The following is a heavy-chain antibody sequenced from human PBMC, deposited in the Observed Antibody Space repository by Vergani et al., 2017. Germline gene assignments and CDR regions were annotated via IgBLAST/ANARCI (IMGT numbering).Heavy chain of an antibody. CDR2: IDHTGRP. D-gene: IGHD4-11*01. CDR1: GGSFTSYH. Sequence: QVQLQQWGGGLLKPSETLSLTCVVNGGSFTSYHWTWIRQSPGEGLEWVGDIDHTGRPDYNPSLKSRLTMSVDKSRNQFSLTLNSETATDTAIYFCARVNTETNGHLYYYYYFDFWGQGTAVTVS. CDR3: ARVNTETNGHLYYYYYFDF. J-gene: IGHJ6*03. V-gene: IGHV4-34*01.